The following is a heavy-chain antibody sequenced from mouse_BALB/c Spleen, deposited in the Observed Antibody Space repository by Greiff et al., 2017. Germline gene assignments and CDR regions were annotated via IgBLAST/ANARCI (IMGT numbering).Heavy chain of an antibody. CDR1: GFSLTSYG. CDR2: IWAGGST. J-gene: IGHJ2*01. V-gene: IGHV2-9*02. D-gene: IGHD2-10*01. CDR3: ARAYYGNFYFDY. Sequence: VKVVESGPGLVAPSQSLSITCTVSGFSLTSYGVHWVRQPPGKGLEWLGVIWAGGSTNYNSALMSRLSISKDNSKSQVFLKMNSLQTDDTAMYYCARAYYGNFYFDYWGQGTTLTVSS.